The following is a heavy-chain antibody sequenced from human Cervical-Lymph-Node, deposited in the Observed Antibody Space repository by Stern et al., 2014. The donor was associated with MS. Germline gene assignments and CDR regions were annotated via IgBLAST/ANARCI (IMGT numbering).Heavy chain of an antibody. CDR3: TRRAGERYHDDY. CDR1: GFTFSGSA. Sequence: EVQLVQSGGGLVQPGGSLKLSCAASGFTFSGSAIHWVRQASGQGLEWVGRIRSKANSYATQYGASVKGRFIISRDDSKNMAYLQMNSLKTEDTAVYYCTRRAGERYHDDYWGQGTLVTVSS. D-gene: IGHD4-17*01. V-gene: IGHV3-73*01. J-gene: IGHJ4*02. CDR2: IRSKANSYAT.